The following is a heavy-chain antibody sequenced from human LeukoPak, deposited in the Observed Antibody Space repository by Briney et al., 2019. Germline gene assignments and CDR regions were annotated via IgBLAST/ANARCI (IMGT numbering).Heavy chain of an antibody. V-gene: IGHV3-15*01. CDR1: GFTFTNAW. CDR3: TTDLGTYYHGSQRLIPIDY. J-gene: IGHJ4*02. D-gene: IGHD3-10*01. CDR2: IKSKTDGETT. Sequence: GGSLRLSCADSGFTFTNAWMSWVRQAPGKGLEWIGRIKSKTDGETTNYAEPVRGRFTISRDDSKSAVYLQMNSLKIEDTAVYYCTTDLGTYYHGSQRLIPIDYWGQGTLVTVSS.